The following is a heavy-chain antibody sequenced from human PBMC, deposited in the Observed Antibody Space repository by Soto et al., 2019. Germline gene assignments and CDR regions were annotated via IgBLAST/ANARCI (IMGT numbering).Heavy chain of an antibody. Sequence: SETLSLTCTVSGGSISSGGYYWSWIRQHPGKGLEWIGYIYYSGSTYYNPSLKSRVTISVDTSKNQFSLKLSSVTAADTAVYYCARDAFRGSSWFLWGQGTLVTVSS. CDR3: ARDAFRGSSWFL. V-gene: IGHV4-31*03. CDR2: IYYSGST. CDR1: GGSISSGGYY. J-gene: IGHJ4*02. D-gene: IGHD6-13*01.